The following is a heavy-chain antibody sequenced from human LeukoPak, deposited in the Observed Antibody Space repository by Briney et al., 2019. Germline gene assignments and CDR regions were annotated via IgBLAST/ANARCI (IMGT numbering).Heavy chain of an antibody. J-gene: IGHJ5*02. CDR1: GFTFSDNG. CDR3: ARDWPNRTAAAGIWFDP. CDR2: VWYDGSNK. D-gene: IGHD6-13*01. Sequence: GGSLRLSCAASGFTFSDNGMHWVRQAPGKGLEWVAVVWYDGSNKFYADSVKGRFTISRDNSKNTVYLEMNSLRVEDTAVYYCARDWPNRTAAAGIWFDPWGQGTLVTVSS. V-gene: IGHV3-33*01.